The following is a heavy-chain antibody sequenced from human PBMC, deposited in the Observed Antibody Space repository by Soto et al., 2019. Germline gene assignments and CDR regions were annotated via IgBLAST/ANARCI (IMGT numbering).Heavy chain of an antibody. J-gene: IGHJ4*02. V-gene: IGHV1-69*06. CDR3: AREGRHFDY. CDR1: GGTFSSYA. Sequence: QVQLVQSGAEVQRPGSSVKVSCKASGGTFSSYAISWVRQAPGQGLEWLGGINPIFGTPHYAQKYKGRVTITADTFTNTAYMELTRLTSDDTAGYFCAREGRHFDYWGQGTLVTVSS. CDR2: INPIFGTP.